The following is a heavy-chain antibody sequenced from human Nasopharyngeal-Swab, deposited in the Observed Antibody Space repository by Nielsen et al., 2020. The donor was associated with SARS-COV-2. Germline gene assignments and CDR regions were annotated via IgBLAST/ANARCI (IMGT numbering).Heavy chain of an antibody. Sequence: ASVKVSCKASGYTFINYGISWVRQAPGQGLEWMGWISAYNGNTNYAQKLQGRVTMTTDISTSTAYMELRSLRSDDTAVYYCARDVTTVTTPYFDYWGQGTLVTVSS. V-gene: IGHV1-18*01. CDR2: ISAYNGNT. CDR3: ARDVTTVTTPYFDY. CDR1: GYTFINYG. D-gene: IGHD4-17*01. J-gene: IGHJ4*02.